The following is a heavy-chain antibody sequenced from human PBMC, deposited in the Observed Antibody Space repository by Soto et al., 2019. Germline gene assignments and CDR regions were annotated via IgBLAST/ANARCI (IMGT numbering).Heavy chain of an antibody. Sequence: PGGSLRLSCAASGFTFSDYYMSWIRQAPGKGLEWVSYISSSGSTIYYADSVKGRFTISRDNAKNSLYLQMNSLRAEDTAVYYCARQFTANYDYSPWDFQHWGQGTLVTVSS. D-gene: IGHD3-16*01. J-gene: IGHJ1*01. V-gene: IGHV3-11*01. CDR2: ISSSGSTI. CDR1: GFTFSDYY. CDR3: ARQFTANYDYSPWDFQH.